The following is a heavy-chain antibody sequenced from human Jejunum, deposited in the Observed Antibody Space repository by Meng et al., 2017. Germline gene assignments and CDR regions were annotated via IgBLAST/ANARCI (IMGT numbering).Heavy chain of an antibody. CDR3: ARHPTGGYNYFDY. CDR1: GGSINTGDYY. V-gene: IGHV4-30-4*01. J-gene: IGHJ4*02. CDR2: IYYSGSS. Sequence: QVQLQESGPGLVKTSQTLSLTCTVSGGSINTGDYYWSWIRQPPGKGLEWIAYIYYSGSSYSKSSLRSRVIISIDTSKNQFSLILSAVTAADTAVYYCARHPTGGYNYFDYWGQGTLVTVSS. D-gene: IGHD2-8*02.